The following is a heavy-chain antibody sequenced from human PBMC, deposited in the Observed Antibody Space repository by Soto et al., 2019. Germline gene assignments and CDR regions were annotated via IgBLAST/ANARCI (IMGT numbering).Heavy chain of an antibody. CDR1: GYTFTSYG. V-gene: IGHV1-18*01. CDR2: ISAYNGNT. J-gene: IGHJ3*02. D-gene: IGHD2-8*01. CDR3: ARDSVLMVYAETDAFDI. Sequence: ASVKVSCKASGYTFTSYGISWVRQAPGQGLEWMGWISAYNGNTNYAQKLQGRVTMTTDTSTSTAYMELRSLRSDDTAVYYCARDSVLMVYAETDAFDIWGQGTMVTVSS.